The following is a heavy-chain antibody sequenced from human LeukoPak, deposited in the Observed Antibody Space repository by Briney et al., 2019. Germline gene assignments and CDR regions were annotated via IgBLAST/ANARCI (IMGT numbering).Heavy chain of an antibody. D-gene: IGHD2-2*01. CDR2: IYHSGST. J-gene: IGHJ2*01. CDR3: ATVTVVVPAAIRYFDL. CDR1: GGSISSSNW. V-gene: IGHV4-4*02. Sequence: SETLSLTCAVSGGSISSSNWWSWVRQPPGKGLEWIGEIYHSGSTNYNPPLKSRVTISVDKSKNQFSLKLSSVTAADTAVYYCATVTVVVPAAIRYFDLWGRGTLVTVSS.